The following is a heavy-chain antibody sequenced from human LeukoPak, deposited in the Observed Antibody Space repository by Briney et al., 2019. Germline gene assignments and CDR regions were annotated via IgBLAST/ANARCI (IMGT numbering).Heavy chain of an antibody. CDR1: GYSISSGYY. Sequence: ETLSLTCTVSGYSISSGYYWGWIRQPPGKGLEWVSAISGSGGSTYYADSVKGRFTISRDNSKNTLYLQMNSLKTEDTAVYYCAKTMGAIDHDYWGQGTLVTVSS. J-gene: IGHJ4*02. CDR3: AKTMGAIDHDY. CDR2: ISGSGGST. V-gene: IGHV3-23*01. D-gene: IGHD1-26*01.